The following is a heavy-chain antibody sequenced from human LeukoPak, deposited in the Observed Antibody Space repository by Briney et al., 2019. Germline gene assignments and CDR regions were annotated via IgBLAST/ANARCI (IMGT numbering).Heavy chain of an antibody. Sequence: SVKVSCKASGGTFISYAISWVRQAPGQGREWRGGIIPIFGTANYAQKFQGRVTITADESTSTAYMELSSLRSEDTAVYYCASGELVVPAAIRSDYYYYYYMDVWGKGTTVTVSS. CDR3: ASGELVVPAAIRSDYYYYYYMDV. J-gene: IGHJ6*03. CDR1: GGTFISYA. D-gene: IGHD2-2*02. CDR2: IIPIFGTA. V-gene: IGHV1-69*13.